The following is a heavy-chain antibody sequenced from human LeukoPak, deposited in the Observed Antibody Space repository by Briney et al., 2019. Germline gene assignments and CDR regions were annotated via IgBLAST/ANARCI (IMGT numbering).Heavy chain of an antibody. J-gene: IGHJ5*02. D-gene: IGHD2-2*01. CDR1: GGSISSSSYY. CDR3: AGPSPAAGWFDP. V-gene: IGHV4-39*01. CDR2: IYYSGST. Sequence: SETLSLTCTVSGGSISSSSYYWGWIRQPPGKGLKWIGSIYYSGSTYYNPSLKSRVTISVDTSKNQFSLKLSSVTAADTAVYYCAGPSPAAGWFDPWGQGTLVTVSS.